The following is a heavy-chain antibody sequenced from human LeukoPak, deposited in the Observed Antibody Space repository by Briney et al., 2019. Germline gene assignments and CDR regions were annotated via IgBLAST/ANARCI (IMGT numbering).Heavy chain of an antibody. V-gene: IGHV3-23*01. D-gene: IGHD2-8*01. Sequence: GGSLRLSCAASGFTLRSSAMSWVRQAPGKGLEWVSAISGDGGTISYAASVRGRFTISRDNAKNTLFLQMSSLRAGDTALYYCAKELYGNPSGYWGQGTRVTISS. J-gene: IGHJ4*02. CDR2: ISGDGGTI. CDR3: AKELYGNPSGY. CDR1: GFTLRSSA.